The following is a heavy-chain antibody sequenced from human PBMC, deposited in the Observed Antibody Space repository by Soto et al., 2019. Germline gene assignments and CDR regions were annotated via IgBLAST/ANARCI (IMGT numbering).Heavy chain of an antibody. Sequence: QVQLQESGPGLVKPSQTLSLTCTVSGGSISSGDYYWSWIRQPPGKGLEWIGYIYHSGSTYYNPSLKSRVTISVDRSKNQFSLKLSSVTAADTAVYYCARGEEGAGGYCSGGSCTPRYSYYFDYWGQGTLVTVSS. J-gene: IGHJ4*02. D-gene: IGHD2-15*01. CDR2: IYHSGST. CDR1: GGSISSGDYY. CDR3: ARGEEGAGGYCSGGSCTPRYSYYFDY. V-gene: IGHV4-30-4*01.